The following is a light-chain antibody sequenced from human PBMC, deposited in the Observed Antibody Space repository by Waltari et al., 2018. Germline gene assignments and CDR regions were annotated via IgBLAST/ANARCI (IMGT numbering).Light chain of an antibody. CDR1: SSNIESNP. CDR2: SNS. Sequence: QPVVTQPPSAAGTPGQRVTISCSGSSSNIESNPVNWYQQLPGRAPKVLIYSNSQRPSGVPDRFSGSKSGKSASLAISGLQSEDEADYYCASWDYSLNGVVFGGGTKLTVL. J-gene: IGLJ2*01. V-gene: IGLV1-44*01. CDR3: ASWDYSLNGVV.